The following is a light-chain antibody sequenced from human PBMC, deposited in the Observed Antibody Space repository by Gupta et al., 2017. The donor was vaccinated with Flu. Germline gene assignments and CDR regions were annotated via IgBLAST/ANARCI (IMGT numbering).Light chain of an antibody. Sequence: SDVLTQPPSSSVAPGQPARITRGGNNIGRKSVHWYQQKSGQAPVLVVYDDSDPPSGIAERFSGANSGNTANLTISGVEAGDEADYYCQVWDSSSDQNYVFGTGTKVTVL. J-gene: IGLJ1*01. CDR2: DDS. CDR1: NIGRKS. CDR3: QVWDSSSDQNYV. V-gene: IGLV3-21*02.